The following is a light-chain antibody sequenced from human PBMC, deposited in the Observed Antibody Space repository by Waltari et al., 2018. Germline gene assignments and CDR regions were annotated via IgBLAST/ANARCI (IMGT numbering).Light chain of an antibody. J-gene: IGLJ3*02. CDR3: QSYDGINWM. V-gene: IGLV6-57*03. CDR2: EDY. Sequence: NFMLTQPHSVSESPGKTVTISCTRSSGSIASNYVQWFQQRPGSAPTTVIYEDYQRPSGVPVPFSGSIDSSSISASLPISGLKTEEEADYYGQSYDGINWMFGGGTKLTVL. CDR1: SGSIASNY.